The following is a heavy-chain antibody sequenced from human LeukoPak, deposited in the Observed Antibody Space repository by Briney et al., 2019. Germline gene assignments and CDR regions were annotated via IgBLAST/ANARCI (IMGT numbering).Heavy chain of an antibody. D-gene: IGHD3-10*01. CDR2: ISYDGSNK. CDR3: ASPGGGYYFDY. J-gene: IGHJ4*02. V-gene: IGHV3-30-3*01. CDR1: GFTFSSYA. Sequence: GGSLRLSCAASGFTFSSYAMHWVRQAPGEGLEWVAVISYDGSNKYYADSVKGRFTISRDNSKNTLYLQMNSLRAEDTAVYYCASPGGGYYFDYWGQGTLVTVSS.